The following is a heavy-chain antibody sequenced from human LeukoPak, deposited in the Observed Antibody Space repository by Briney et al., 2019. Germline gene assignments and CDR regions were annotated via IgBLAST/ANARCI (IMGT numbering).Heavy chain of an antibody. CDR2: ISYDGSNK. V-gene: IGHV3-30-3*01. CDR3: ARAYYYDSSGYYHDAFDI. Sequence: PGGSLRLSCAASGFTFSSYAMHWVRQAPGKGLEWVAVISYDGSNKYYADSVKGRFTISRDNSKNTLYLQMNSLRAEDTAVYYCARAYYYDSSGYYHDAFDIWGQGTMVTVSS. J-gene: IGHJ3*02. CDR1: GFTFSSYA. D-gene: IGHD3-22*01.